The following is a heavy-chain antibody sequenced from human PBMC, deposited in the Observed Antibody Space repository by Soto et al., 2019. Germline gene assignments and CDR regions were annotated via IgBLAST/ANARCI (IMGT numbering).Heavy chain of an antibody. V-gene: IGHV3-21*01. J-gene: IGHJ4*02. D-gene: IGHD2-2*01. CDR2: ISSSSSYI. CDR3: ASWDIVAVPAAMPSGYSYGTDY. Sequence: EVQLVESGGGLVKPGGSLRLSCAASGFTFSSYSMNWVRQAPGKGLEWVSSISSSSSYIYYADSVKGRFTISRDNAKNSLYLQMNSLRAEDTAVYYCASWDIVAVPAAMPSGYSYGTDYWGQGTLVTVSS. CDR1: GFTFSSYS.